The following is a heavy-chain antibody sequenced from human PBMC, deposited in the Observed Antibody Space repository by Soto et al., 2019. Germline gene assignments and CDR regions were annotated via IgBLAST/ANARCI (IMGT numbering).Heavy chain of an antibody. D-gene: IGHD3-10*01. CDR1: GYTFTSYG. CDR2: IIPIFGTA. V-gene: IGHV1-69*13. Sequence: SVKVSCKASGYTFTSYGISWVRQAPGQGLEWMGGIIPIFGTANYAQKFQGRVTITADESTSTAYMELSSLRSEDTAVYYCARDRGVSSIAGMDVWGQGTTVTVS. J-gene: IGHJ6*02. CDR3: ARDRGVSSIAGMDV.